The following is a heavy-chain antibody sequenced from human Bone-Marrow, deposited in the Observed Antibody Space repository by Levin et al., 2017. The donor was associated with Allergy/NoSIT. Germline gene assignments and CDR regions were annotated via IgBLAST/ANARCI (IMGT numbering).Heavy chain of an antibody. Sequence: PGESLKISCKASGYTFTSYDINWVRQATGQGLEWMGWMNPNSGNTGYAQKFQGRVTMTRNTSISTAYMELSSLRSEDTAVYYCARVYYDFWSGSNEYYYYGMDGWGQGTTVTVSS. CDR3: ARVYYDFWSGSNEYYYYGMDG. J-gene: IGHJ6*02. V-gene: IGHV1-8*01. CDR1: GYTFTSYD. D-gene: IGHD3-3*01. CDR2: MNPNSGNT.